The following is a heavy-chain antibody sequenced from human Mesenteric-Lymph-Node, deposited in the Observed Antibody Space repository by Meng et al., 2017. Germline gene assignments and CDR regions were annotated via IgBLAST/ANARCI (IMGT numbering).Heavy chain of an antibody. CDR1: GFTFSSYE. Sequence: GGSLRLSCAASGFTFSSYEMNWVRQAPGKGLEWLSYISNSGSTIHYADSVKGRFTISRDNAKNSLYLQMNSLRGEDTAIYYCPKDLVGVTYWGQGTLVTVAS. CDR2: ISNSGSTI. CDR3: PKDLVGVTY. J-gene: IGHJ4*02. V-gene: IGHV3-48*03. D-gene: IGHD1-26*01.